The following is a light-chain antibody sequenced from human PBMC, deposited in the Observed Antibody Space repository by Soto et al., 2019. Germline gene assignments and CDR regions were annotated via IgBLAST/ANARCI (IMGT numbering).Light chain of an antibody. CDR3: QQYYSYPLT. Sequence: AIRMTQSPSSFSATTGDRVTITCRASQGISSYLAWYQQKPGKAPKVLIYAASTLQSGVPSRFSGSGSGTDFTLTISCLQSEDFATYYCQQYYSYPLTFGQGTRLEIK. J-gene: IGKJ5*01. CDR2: AAS. CDR1: QGISSY. V-gene: IGKV1-8*01.